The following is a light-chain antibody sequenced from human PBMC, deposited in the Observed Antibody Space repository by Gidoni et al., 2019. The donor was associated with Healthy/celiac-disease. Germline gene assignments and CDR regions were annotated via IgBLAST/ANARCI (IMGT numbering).Light chain of an antibody. Sequence: DIQLTQSPSFLSASVGDIVTITCWASQGISSYLAWYQQKPGKAPKLLIYAASTLQSGVPSRFSGSGSGTEFTLTISSLQPEDFATYYCQQLNSYPRTFGQGTKVEIK. V-gene: IGKV1-9*01. CDR2: AAS. J-gene: IGKJ1*01. CDR3: QQLNSYPRT. CDR1: QGISSY.